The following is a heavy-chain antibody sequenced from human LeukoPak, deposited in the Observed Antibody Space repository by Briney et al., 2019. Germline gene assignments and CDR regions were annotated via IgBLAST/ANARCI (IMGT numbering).Heavy chain of an antibody. D-gene: IGHD1-26*01. CDR1: GFTFSSYA. Sequence: GRSLRLSWAASGFTFSSYAMHWVRQAPGKGLEWVAVISYDGSNKYYADSVKGRFTISRDNSKNTLYLQMNSLRAEDTAVYYCARDERGVGATFLDYWGQGTLVTVSS. J-gene: IGHJ4*02. V-gene: IGHV3-30-3*01. CDR2: ISYDGSNK. CDR3: ARDERGVGATFLDY.